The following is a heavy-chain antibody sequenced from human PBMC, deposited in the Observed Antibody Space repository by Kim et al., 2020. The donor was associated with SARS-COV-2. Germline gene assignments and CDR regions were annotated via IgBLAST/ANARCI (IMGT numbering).Heavy chain of an antibody. CDR3: ARGAVAGTSGDAFDI. J-gene: IGHJ3*02. CDR1: GFTVSSNY. V-gene: IGHV3-66*01. Sequence: GGSLRLSCAASGFTVSSNYMSWVRQAPGKGLEWVSVIYSGGSTYYEDSVKGSFTITRDNSKNTPYLQKNSLRAEDTAVYYWARGAVAGTSGDAFDIWGQGTMVTVSS. CDR2: IYSGGST. D-gene: IGHD6-19*01.